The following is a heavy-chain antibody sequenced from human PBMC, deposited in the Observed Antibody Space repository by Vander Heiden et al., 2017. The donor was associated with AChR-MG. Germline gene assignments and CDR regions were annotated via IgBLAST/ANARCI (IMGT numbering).Heavy chain of an antibody. Sequence: EVQVVESGGGLVKPGGSLRLSCAASGFTFSNAWMGWVRQAPGKGLEWVGRIKSETDGGTTDHAAPVKGRFTISRDDSKNTMYLQMKRMKTEDTAVYYYATDRGSGWNGFDPWGQGTLVTVST. D-gene: IGHD3-10*01. V-gene: IGHV3-15*01. CDR1: GFTFSNAW. CDR2: IKSETDGGTT. J-gene: IGHJ5*02. CDR3: ATDRGSGWNGFDP.